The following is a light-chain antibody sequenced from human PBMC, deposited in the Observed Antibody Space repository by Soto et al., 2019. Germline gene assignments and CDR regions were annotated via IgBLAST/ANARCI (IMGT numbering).Light chain of an antibody. J-gene: IGKJ3*01. CDR3: MQALQTPLFT. V-gene: IGKV2-28*01. CDR2: MGS. CDR1: QSLLHSNGYNY. Sequence: DIVMTQSPLSLPVTPGEPASISCRSSQSLLHSNGYNYLHWYVQKSGQSPQLLIYMGSYRASGVPDRFSVSGSGTDFTLKISRVEAEDVGVYYCMQALQTPLFTFGPGTRLHIK.